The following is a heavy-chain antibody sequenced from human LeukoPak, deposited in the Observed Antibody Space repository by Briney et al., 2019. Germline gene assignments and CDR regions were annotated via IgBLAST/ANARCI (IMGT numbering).Heavy chain of an antibody. V-gene: IGHV1-69*05. CDR3: ARDRTIFGVVLEVQDAFDI. D-gene: IGHD3-3*01. CDR1: GGTFSSYA. Sequence: SVKVSCKASGGTFSSYAISWVRQTPGQGLEWMGRIIPIFGTANYAQKFQGRVTITTDESTSTAYMELSSLRSEDTAVYYCARDRTIFGVVLEVQDAFDIWGQGTMVTVSS. CDR2: IIPIFGTA. J-gene: IGHJ3*02.